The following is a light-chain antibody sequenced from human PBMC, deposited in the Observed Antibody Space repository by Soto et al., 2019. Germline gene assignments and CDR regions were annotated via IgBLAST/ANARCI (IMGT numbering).Light chain of an antibody. CDR2: DAS. Sequence: EIVLTQSPGTLCLSPGERATLSCRASQSVISNYLAWYQQKRPGQAPRLLIYDASTRATGVPDRFSGSGSGTDFTLAISRLEPEDAAVYYCQQYGGSSWTSGQGTKVDIK. J-gene: IGKJ1*01. V-gene: IGKV3-20*01. CDR3: QQYGGSSWT. CDR1: QSVISNY.